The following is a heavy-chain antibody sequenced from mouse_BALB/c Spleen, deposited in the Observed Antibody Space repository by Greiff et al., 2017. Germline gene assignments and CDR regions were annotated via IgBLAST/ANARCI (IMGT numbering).Heavy chain of an antibody. CDR2: IWAGGST. Sequence: VQLQQSGPGLVAPSQSLSITCTVSGFSLTSYGVHWVRQPPGKGLEWLGVIWAGGSTNYNSALMSRLSISKDNSKIQVFLKMNSLQTDDTAMYYCAREVPLYGYNGDYWGQGTSVTVSS. J-gene: IGHJ4*01. V-gene: IGHV2-9*02. D-gene: IGHD1-2*01. CDR3: AREVPLYGYNGDY. CDR1: GFSLTSYG.